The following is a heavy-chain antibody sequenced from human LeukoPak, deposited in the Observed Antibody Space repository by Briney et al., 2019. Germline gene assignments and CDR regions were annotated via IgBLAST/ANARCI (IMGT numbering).Heavy chain of an antibody. D-gene: IGHD2-2*01. CDR1: GFTFSSYS. J-gene: IGHJ4*02. Sequence: GGSLRLSCAASGFTFSSYSMNWVRQAPGKGLEWVSSISSSSSYIYYADSVKGRFTISRDNAKNSLYLQMYSLRAEDTAVYYCARVILYCSSTSCINDYWGQGTLVTVSS. V-gene: IGHV3-21*01. CDR2: ISSSSSYI. CDR3: ARVILYCSSTSCINDY.